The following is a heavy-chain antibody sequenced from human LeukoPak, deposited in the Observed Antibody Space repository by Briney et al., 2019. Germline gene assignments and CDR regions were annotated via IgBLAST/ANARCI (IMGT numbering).Heavy chain of an antibody. Sequence: ASVKVSCKASGGTFSSYAISWVRQAPGQGLEWMGGIIPIFGTANYAQKFQGGVTITADESTSTAYMELSSLRSEDTAVYYCASMGSSGYNYYYGMDVWGQGTTVTVSS. CDR2: IIPIFGTA. D-gene: IGHD3-22*01. CDR3: ASMGSSGYNYYYGMDV. V-gene: IGHV1-69*13. CDR1: GGTFSSYA. J-gene: IGHJ6*02.